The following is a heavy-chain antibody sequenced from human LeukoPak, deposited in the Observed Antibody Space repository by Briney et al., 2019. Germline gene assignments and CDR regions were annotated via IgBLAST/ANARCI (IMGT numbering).Heavy chain of an antibody. J-gene: IGHJ6*02. CDR3: ARDSGSGGVATMRKSYYYGMDV. CDR1: GFTFSSYA. V-gene: IGHV3-30-3*01. Sequence: GGSLRLSCAASGFTFSSYAMHWVRQAPGKGLEWVAVISYDGSNKYYADSVKGRFTISRDNSKNTLYLQMNSLRAEDTAVYYCARDSGSGGVATMRKSYYYGMDVWGQGTTVTVSS. CDR2: ISYDGSNK. D-gene: IGHD5-12*01.